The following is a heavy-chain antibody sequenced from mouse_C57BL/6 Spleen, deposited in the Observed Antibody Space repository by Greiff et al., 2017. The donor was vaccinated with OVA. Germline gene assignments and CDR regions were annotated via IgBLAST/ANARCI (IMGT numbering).Heavy chain of an antibody. Sequence: EVKLMESGGGLVQPGGSMKLSCAASGFTFSDAWMDWVRQSPEKGLEWVAEIRNKANNHATYYAESVKGRFTISRDDSKSSVYLQMNSLRAEDTGIYYCTRLYSNYASWFAYWGQGTLVTVSA. D-gene: IGHD2-5*01. CDR3: TRLYSNYASWFAY. V-gene: IGHV6-6*01. J-gene: IGHJ3*01. CDR2: IRNKANNHAT. CDR1: GFTFSDAW.